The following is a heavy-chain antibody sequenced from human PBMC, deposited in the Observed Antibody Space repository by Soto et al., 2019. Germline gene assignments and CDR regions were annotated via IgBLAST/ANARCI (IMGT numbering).Heavy chain of an antibody. Sequence: GGSLRLSCAASGFTFSSYWLSWVRQAPGKGLEWVANIKQDGSEKYYVDSVKGRFTISRDNAKNSLYLQMNSLRAEDTAVYYCAREKSSSGYQYYYYYYGMDVWGQGTTVTV. J-gene: IGHJ6*02. D-gene: IGHD3-22*01. V-gene: IGHV3-7*05. CDR3: AREKSSSGYQYYYYYYGMDV. CDR2: IKQDGSEK. CDR1: GFTFSSYW.